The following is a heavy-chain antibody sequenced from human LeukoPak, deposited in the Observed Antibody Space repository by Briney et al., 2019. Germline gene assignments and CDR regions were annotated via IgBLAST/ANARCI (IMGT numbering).Heavy chain of an antibody. CDR1: GFTFGDYA. CDR3: AKRGGDGDYFDY. CDR2: ISGSGGST. Sequence: GGSLRLSCTASGFTFGDYAMTWVRQAPGKGLEWVSAISGSGGSTYYADSVKGRFTISRDNSKNTLYLHMSSLRAEDTAVYYCAKRGGDGDYFDYWGQGTLVTVSS. J-gene: IGHJ4*02. D-gene: IGHD3-10*01. V-gene: IGHV3-23*01.